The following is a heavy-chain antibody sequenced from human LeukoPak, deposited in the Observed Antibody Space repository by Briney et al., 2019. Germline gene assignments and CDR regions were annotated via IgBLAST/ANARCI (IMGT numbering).Heavy chain of an antibody. CDR1: GYTFTSYD. CDR3: ARGDSGSSPVDY. Sequence: ASVKVSCKASGYTFTSYDINWVRQATGQGLEWMGWMNPNSGNTGYAQKFQGRVTITRNTSISTAYMELSSLRSEDTAVYYWARGDSGSSPVDYWGQGTLVTVPS. D-gene: IGHD1-26*01. J-gene: IGHJ4*02. CDR2: MNPNSGNT. V-gene: IGHV1-8*03.